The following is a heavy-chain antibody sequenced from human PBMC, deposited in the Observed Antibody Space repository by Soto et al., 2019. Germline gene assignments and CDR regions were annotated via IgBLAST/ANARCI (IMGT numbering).Heavy chain of an antibody. CDR2: MNPNSGHT. V-gene: IGHV1-8*01. D-gene: IGHD2-2*01. CDR1: GYTFTSHD. CDR3: ASDMSTM. J-gene: IGHJ4*02. Sequence: QVQLVQSGAEVKKPGASVKVSCKASGYTFTSHDINWMRQATGQGLEWMGWMNPNSGHTNYAQKFQGRVTMTRDTSISTAYMELTNPRSEDTGIYYCASDMSTMWGQGTLVTVSS.